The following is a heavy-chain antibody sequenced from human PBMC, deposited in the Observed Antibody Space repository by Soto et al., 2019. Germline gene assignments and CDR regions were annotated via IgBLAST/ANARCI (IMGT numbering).Heavy chain of an antibody. CDR2: ISGSGGST. CDR3: VKVVDTSGWYYYDY. Sequence: GGSLRLSCAASGFTFSSYAMSWVRQAPGKGLEWVSAISGSGGSTYYADSVKGRFTISRDNSKNKLYLQMISLRPEDTAVYNCVKVVDTSGWYYYDYWGQGALVTVSS. CDR1: GFTFSSYA. V-gene: IGHV3-23*01. J-gene: IGHJ4*02. D-gene: IGHD6-19*01.